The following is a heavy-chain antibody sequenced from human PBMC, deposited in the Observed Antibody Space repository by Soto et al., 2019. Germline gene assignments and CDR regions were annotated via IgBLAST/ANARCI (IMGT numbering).Heavy chain of an antibody. CDR3: AKDYCSGGSCQLYDY. D-gene: IGHD2-15*01. CDR1: GFTCSGYA. CDR2: ISGSGGST. J-gene: IGHJ4*02. Sequence: EVQLLESGGGLVQPGGSLRLSCAASGFTCSGYAMSWVRQAPGKGLEWVSAISGSGGSTYYADSVKGRFTISRDNSKNTLYLQMNSLRAEDTAVYYCAKDYCSGGSCQLYDYWGQGTLVTVSS. V-gene: IGHV3-23*01.